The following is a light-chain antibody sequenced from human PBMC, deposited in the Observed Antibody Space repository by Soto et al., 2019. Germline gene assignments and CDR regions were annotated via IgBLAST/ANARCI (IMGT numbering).Light chain of an antibody. J-gene: IGKJ4*01. V-gene: IGKV3-11*01. CDR2: DAF. Sequence: EIVLTQSPATLSLSPGERATLSCRASQSVNNYLAWYQQKPGQAPRLLIYDAFNRATGIPTRFSGSGSGTDFTLTISSLDPEDFAVYYCQHRINWPLTFGGGTKVEIK. CDR3: QHRINWPLT. CDR1: QSVNNY.